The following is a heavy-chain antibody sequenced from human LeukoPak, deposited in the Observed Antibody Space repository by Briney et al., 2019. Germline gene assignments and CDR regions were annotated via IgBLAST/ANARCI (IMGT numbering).Heavy chain of an antibody. V-gene: IGHV4-59*01. J-gene: IGHJ4*02. CDR2: VYNSGST. CDR3: ARGGWKIDY. CDR1: SDSISNYY. D-gene: IGHD1-1*01. Sequence: SETLSLTCTVSSDSISNYYWSWIRQPPGKGLEWIGYVYNSGSTNYNPSLKSRVTISLDTSKSQFSLKLSSVTSADTAVYYCARGGWKIDYWGQGTLVTVSS.